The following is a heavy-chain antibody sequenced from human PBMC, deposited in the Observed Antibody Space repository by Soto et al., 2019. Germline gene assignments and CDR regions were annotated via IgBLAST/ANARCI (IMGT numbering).Heavy chain of an antibody. D-gene: IGHD3-10*01. CDR3: ARGYYSGSGSYYY. V-gene: IGHV3-21*05. CDR1: GFTFSSYS. J-gene: IGHJ4*02. Sequence: AGGSLRLSCAASGFTFSSYSMNWVRQAPGKGLEWVSYISSSSSYTNYADSVKGRFTISRDNAKNSLYLQMNSLRAEDTAVYYCARGYYSGSGSYYYWRQGTLVTVSS. CDR2: ISSSSSYT.